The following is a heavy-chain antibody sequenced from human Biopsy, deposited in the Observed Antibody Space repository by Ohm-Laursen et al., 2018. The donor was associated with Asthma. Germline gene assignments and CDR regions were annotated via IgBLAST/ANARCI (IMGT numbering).Heavy chain of an antibody. J-gene: IGHJ6*02. CDR1: GDSFSNYA. D-gene: IGHD5-12*01. V-gene: IGHV1-69*13. Sequence: ASVKVSCKASGDSFSNYAINWVRQAPGQGLEWMGRIIPIFGPTNYAQMFEGRVTITADESTSTAYMELSSLSSEDTAVYYCARGYSGSDRIVYYYSGLEVWGQGTPVTVSS. CDR2: IIPIFGPT. CDR3: ARGYSGSDRIVYYYSGLEV.